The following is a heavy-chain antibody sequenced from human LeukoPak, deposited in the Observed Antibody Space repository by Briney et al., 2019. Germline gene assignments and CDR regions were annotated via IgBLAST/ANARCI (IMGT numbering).Heavy chain of an antibody. Sequence: GGSLRLSCAASGFTFSSYWMSWVRQAPGKGLEWVANIKQDGSEKYYVDSVKGRFTISRDNAKNSLYLQMNSLRAEDTAVYYCARVGGSGWFTYYYYGMDVWGQGTTVIVSS. D-gene: IGHD6-19*01. V-gene: IGHV3-7*01. J-gene: IGHJ6*02. CDR3: ARVGGSGWFTYYYYGMDV. CDR1: GFTFSSYW. CDR2: IKQDGSEK.